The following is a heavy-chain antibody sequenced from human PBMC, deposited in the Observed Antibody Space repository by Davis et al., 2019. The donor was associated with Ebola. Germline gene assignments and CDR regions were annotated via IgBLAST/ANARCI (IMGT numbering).Heavy chain of an antibody. Sequence: GGSLRLSCAASGFTFSSYAMSWVRQAPGKGLEWVSDISGSGGSTYYADSVKGRFTISRDNSKNTLYLQMNSLRAEDTAVYYCAAAAGHYYYYGMDVWGQGTTVTVSS. CDR3: AAAAGHYYYYGMDV. CDR2: ISGSGGST. D-gene: IGHD6-13*01. V-gene: IGHV3-23*01. J-gene: IGHJ6*02. CDR1: GFTFSSYA.